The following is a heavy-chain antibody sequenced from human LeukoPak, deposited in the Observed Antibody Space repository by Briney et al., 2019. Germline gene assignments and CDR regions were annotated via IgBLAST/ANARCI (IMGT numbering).Heavy chain of an antibody. Sequence: GGPLRLSCAASGFTFSNYVMNWVRQAPGKGLEWVSGISVTGGSTYSAESVKGRFTISRDNSKNTLYLQMNSLRTEDTAVFYCARGSSSLYHYMDVWGRGTAVTVS. V-gene: IGHV3-23*01. CDR1: GFTFSNYV. CDR3: ARGSSSLYHYMDV. J-gene: IGHJ6*03. D-gene: IGHD2-2*01. CDR2: ISVTGGST.